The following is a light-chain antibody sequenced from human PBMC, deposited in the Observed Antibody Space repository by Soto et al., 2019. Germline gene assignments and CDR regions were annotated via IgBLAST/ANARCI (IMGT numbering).Light chain of an antibody. Sequence: DIQMTQSPSSVSASVGDRVTITCRASHVISSWLAWYQQKPGKAPKLLIYAAYRLQSGVPSRFSGSESGADFTLTISSLQPEDVATYYCQQTNNFPYTFGQGTKLEIK. J-gene: IGKJ2*01. CDR3: QQTNNFPYT. CDR1: HVISSW. CDR2: AAY. V-gene: IGKV1-12*01.